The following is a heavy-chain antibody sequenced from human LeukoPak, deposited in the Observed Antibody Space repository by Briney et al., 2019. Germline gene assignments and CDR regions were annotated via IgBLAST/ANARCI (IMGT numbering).Heavy chain of an antibody. Sequence: SETLSLTCAVYGGSFSGYYWSWIRQPPGKGLEWIGEINHSGSTNYNPSLKSRVTISVDTSKNQFSLKLSSVTAADTAVYYCARRPTTQVVPAAQERYYFDYWGQGTLVTVSS. D-gene: IGHD2-2*01. V-gene: IGHV4-34*01. CDR1: GGSFSGYY. CDR3: ARRPTTQVVPAAQERYYFDY. J-gene: IGHJ4*02. CDR2: INHSGST.